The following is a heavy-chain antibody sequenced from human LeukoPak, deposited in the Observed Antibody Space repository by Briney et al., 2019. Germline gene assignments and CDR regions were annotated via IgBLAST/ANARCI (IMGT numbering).Heavy chain of an antibody. V-gene: IGHV1-2*02. CDR2: INPNSGGT. CDR3: ARDYGYCSGGSCSFFDY. Sequence: ASVKVSCKASGYTFTGYYMYCGRQAPGQGLEWMGWINPNSGGTNYAQKFQGRVTMTRDTSISTAYMELSRLRSDDTAVYYCARDYGYCSGGSCSFFDYWGQGTLVTVSS. CDR1: GYTFTGYY. D-gene: IGHD2-15*01. J-gene: IGHJ4*02.